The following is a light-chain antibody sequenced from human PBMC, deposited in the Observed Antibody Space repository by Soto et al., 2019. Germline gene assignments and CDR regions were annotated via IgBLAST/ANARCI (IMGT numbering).Light chain of an antibody. V-gene: IGKV3-20*01. J-gene: IGKJ4*01. Sequence: EIVLTQSPGTLSLSPGERATLLCRASQTISSTFLAWYQQKPGQAPRLLIYGASSRATGIPDRFSGSGSGTDFTLTISRLEPKDFAVYYCQQFGSSPTFGGGTKVEIK. CDR3: QQFGSSPT. CDR1: QTISSTF. CDR2: GAS.